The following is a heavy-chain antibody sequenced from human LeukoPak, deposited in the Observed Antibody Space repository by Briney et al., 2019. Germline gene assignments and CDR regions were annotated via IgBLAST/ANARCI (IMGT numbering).Heavy chain of an antibody. D-gene: IGHD3-10*01. CDR3: ARDLLWFGELFYYYFDY. V-gene: IGHV3-21*01. J-gene: IGHJ4*02. CDR1: GFTFSSYS. CDR2: ISSSSSYI. Sequence: DPGGSLRLSCAASGFTFSSYSMNWVRQAPGKGLEWVSSISSSSSYIYYADSVKGRFTISRDNAKNSLYLQMNSLRAEDTAVYYCARDLLWFGELFYYYFDYWGQGTLVTVSS.